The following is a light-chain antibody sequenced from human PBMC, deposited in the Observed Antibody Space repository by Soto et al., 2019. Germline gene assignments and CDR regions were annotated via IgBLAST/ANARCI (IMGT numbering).Light chain of an antibody. CDR2: DAS. Sequence: EILLTQSPATLSLSPGEGATLSCRASQSVGIYLAWYQQKPGQAPSLLIYDASKRATGIPARSSGSGSGTDFTLTISGLEPEDFAIYYCQQRSKWPPSFGQGTKVEIK. J-gene: IGKJ1*01. CDR1: QSVGIY. V-gene: IGKV3-11*01. CDR3: QQRSKWPPS.